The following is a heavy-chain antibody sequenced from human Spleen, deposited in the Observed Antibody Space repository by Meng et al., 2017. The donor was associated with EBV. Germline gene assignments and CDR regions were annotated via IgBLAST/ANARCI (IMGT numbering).Heavy chain of an antibody. J-gene: IGHJ4*02. Sequence: QLQLQESGPGLVKPSETLSLTCTVSGGSISSNSYYWGWIRQPPGKGLEWIGSIYYSGSTYYNPSLKSRVTISVDTSKNQFSLKLSSVTAADTAVYYCARCSASYYFDYWGQGTLVNVSS. CDR2: IYYSGST. CDR1: GGSISSNSYY. V-gene: IGHV4-39*01. CDR3: ARCSASYYFDY. D-gene: IGHD6-25*01.